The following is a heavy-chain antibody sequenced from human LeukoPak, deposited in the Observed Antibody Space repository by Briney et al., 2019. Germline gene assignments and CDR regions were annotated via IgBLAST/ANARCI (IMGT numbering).Heavy chain of an antibody. Sequence: GGSLRLSCAASGFTFSSYAMSWVRQAPGKGLEWVAVISYDGSNKYSADSVKGRFTISRDNSKNTLYLQMNSLRVEDTAVYYCAKATRSEWLVDYWGQGTLVTVSS. CDR1: GFTFSSYA. J-gene: IGHJ4*02. D-gene: IGHD6-19*01. V-gene: IGHV3-30*18. CDR3: AKATRSEWLVDY. CDR2: ISYDGSNK.